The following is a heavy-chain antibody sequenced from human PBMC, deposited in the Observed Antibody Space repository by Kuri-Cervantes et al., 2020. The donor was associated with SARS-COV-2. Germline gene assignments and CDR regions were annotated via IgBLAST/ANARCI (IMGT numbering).Heavy chain of an antibody. D-gene: IGHD1-1*01. J-gene: IGHJ4*02. V-gene: IGHV3-74*01. Sequence: GGSLRLSCAASGFTFSGHWIHWVRQAPGKGLVWVSRINPDGSYTNNADSVKGRFTLSRDNAKNMLFLQMNSLRAEDTAVYYCVRDGDHWNFDYWGQGTLVTVPQ. CDR2: INPDGSYT. CDR1: GFTFSGHW. CDR3: VRDGDHWNFDY.